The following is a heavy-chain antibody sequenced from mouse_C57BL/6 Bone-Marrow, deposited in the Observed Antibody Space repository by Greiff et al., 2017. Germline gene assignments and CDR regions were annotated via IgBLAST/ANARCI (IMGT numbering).Heavy chain of an antibody. J-gene: IGHJ3*01. D-gene: IGHD2-2*01. CDR2: IYPRSGTT. Sequence: VKLQESGAELARPGASVKLSCKASGYTFTSYGISWVKQRTGQGLEWIGEIYPRSGTTYYNEKFKGKATLTADKSSSTAYVELRSLTSEDSAVYFCARTYGYQDWFAYWGQGTLVTVSA. V-gene: IGHV1-81*01. CDR1: GYTFTSYG. CDR3: ARTYGYQDWFAY.